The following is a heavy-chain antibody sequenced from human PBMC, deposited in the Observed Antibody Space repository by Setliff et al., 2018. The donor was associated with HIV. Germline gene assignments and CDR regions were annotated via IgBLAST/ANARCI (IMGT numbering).Heavy chain of an antibody. CDR1: GFNVNNKY. V-gene: IGHV3-21*01. D-gene: IGHD3-16*01. CDR2: ISIGSGGAI. J-gene: IGHJ4*02. Sequence: GGSLRLSCAASGFNVNNKYMSWVRQAPGKGLEWVSSISIGSGGAIDYADSVQGRFTISRDNSKNSLYLQMHSLRAEDTAVYYCVRWGLPYGIDAWGQGTLVTVSS. CDR3: VRWGLPYGIDA.